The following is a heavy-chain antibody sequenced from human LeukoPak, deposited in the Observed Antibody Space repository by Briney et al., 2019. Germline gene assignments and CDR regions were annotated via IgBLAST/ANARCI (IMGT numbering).Heavy chain of an antibody. V-gene: IGHV3-74*01. Sequence: GGSVRLSCVASGFIFSENWMHWVRQAPGKGLAWVSHINRDGGLTNYADSVKGRFTISRDNARNTVYLQMSSLRVEDTAIYFCAREEHRLAEAGTSAFDLGGQGTLVTVSP. CDR1: GFIFSENW. J-gene: IGHJ3*01. CDR3: AREEHRLAEAGTSAFDL. D-gene: IGHD6-13*01. CDR2: INRDGGLT.